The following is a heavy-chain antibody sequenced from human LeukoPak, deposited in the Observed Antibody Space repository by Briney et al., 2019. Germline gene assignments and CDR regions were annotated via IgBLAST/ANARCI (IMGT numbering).Heavy chain of an antibody. CDR2: IYYSGST. CDR1: GGSMSPYH. V-gene: IGHV4-59*08. CDR3: ARAVSGRFDY. D-gene: IGHD6-19*01. J-gene: IGHJ4*02. Sequence: SETLSLTCTVSGGSMSPYHWSWIRQPPGKGLEWTGYIYYSGSTNYNPSLKSRVTISIDTSKNQFSLKLSSVTAADTAMYYCARAVSGRFDYWGQGTLVTVSS.